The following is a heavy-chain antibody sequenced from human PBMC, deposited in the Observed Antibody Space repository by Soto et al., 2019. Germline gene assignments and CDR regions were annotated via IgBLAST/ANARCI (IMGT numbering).Heavy chain of an antibody. Sequence: EVQLVESGGGLVQPGGSLRLSCAASGFTFSSYEMNWVRQAPGKGLEWVSYISSSSSYIYYADSVKGRFTISRDNAKNSLYLQMNSLRAEDTAVYYCARDAAVGYYGSGSYYPPFFDYWGQGTLVTVSS. CDR1: GFTFSSYE. CDR3: ARDAAVGYYGSGSYYPPFFDY. V-gene: IGHV3-48*03. D-gene: IGHD3-10*01. J-gene: IGHJ4*02. CDR2: ISSSSSYI.